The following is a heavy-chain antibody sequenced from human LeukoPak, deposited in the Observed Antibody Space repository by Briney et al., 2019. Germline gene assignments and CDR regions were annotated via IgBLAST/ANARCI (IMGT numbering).Heavy chain of an antibody. J-gene: IGHJ5*02. Sequence: GGSLRLSCAASGFTFSSYAMSWVRQAPGKGLEWVSAISGSGGSTYYADSVKGRFTISRDNSKNTLYLQMNSLRAEDTAVYYCAKRQWLRLRGGNWFDPWGQGTLVTVSS. V-gene: IGHV3-23*01. CDR3: AKRQWLRLRGGNWFDP. CDR2: ISGSGGST. CDR1: GFTFSSYA. D-gene: IGHD5-12*01.